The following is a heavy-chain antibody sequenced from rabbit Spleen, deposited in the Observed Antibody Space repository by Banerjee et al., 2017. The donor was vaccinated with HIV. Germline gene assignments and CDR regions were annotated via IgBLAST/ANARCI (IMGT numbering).Heavy chain of an antibody. Sequence: QEQVVESGGGLVQPEGSLTLTCTASGFAFNSVYDMCWVRQAPGKGLEWIRYIYSTIDYTYYATWAKGRFTISKTSSTTVTLQMTSLTVADTATYFCARVSETSGWGEDLWGQGTLVTVS. V-gene: IGHV1S45*01. D-gene: IGHD4-1*01. CDR3: ARVSETSGWGEDL. J-gene: IGHJ3*01. CDR2: IYSTIDYT. CDR1: GFAFNSVYD.